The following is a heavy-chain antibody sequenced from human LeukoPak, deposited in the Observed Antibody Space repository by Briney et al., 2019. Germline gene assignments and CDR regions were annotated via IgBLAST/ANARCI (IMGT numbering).Heavy chain of an antibody. J-gene: IGHJ3*01. V-gene: IGHV3-23*01. CDR2: ISFSGANT. Sequence: GGPLRLSCAGPGFTFRDSAMTWVRQAPGKGLEWVSLISFSGANTYYADSVKGRFTISRDNSKDTLYLQMNSLRAEDTAIYYCARDIQLSTWGLGTMVTVSS. CDR1: GFTFRDSA. CDR3: ARDIQLST. D-gene: IGHD5-24*01.